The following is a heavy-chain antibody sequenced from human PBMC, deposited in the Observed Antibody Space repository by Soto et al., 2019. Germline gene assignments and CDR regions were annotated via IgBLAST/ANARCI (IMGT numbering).Heavy chain of an antibody. D-gene: IGHD2-15*01. CDR3: AAEGGYCSGGSCYNDAFDI. CDR1: GGSISSGGYY. CDR2: IYYSGST. V-gene: IGHV4-31*03. Sequence: QVQLQESGPGLVKPSQTLSLTCTVSGGSISSGGYYWSWIRQHPGKGLEWIGYIYYSGSTYYNPSLQRRVTLSVDTSKVQFRLKVSSVTTADTAVYYCAAEGGYCSGGSCYNDAFDIWGQGTMVTVS. J-gene: IGHJ3*02.